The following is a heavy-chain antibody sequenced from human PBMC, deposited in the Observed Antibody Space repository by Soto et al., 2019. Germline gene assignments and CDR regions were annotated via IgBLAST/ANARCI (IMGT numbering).Heavy chain of an antibody. CDR1: GYTFTSYY. V-gene: IGHV1-46*01. CDR2: IYPSDGST. J-gene: IGHJ4*02. Sequence: ASVKVSCKASGYTFTSYYMHWVRQAPGQGLEWMGRIYPSDGSTSYAQKFQGRVTMTGDTSTSTAYMELRSLRSDDTAVYYCGRHCSGGSCSDYWGQGTLVTVSS. CDR3: GRHCSGGSCSDY. D-gene: IGHD2-15*01.